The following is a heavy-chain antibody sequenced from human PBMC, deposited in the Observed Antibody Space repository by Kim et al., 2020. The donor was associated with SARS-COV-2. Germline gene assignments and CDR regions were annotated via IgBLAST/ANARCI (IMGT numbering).Heavy chain of an antibody. CDR3: AKRDAGTTSD. J-gene: IGHJ4*02. V-gene: IGHV3-23*01. D-gene: IGHD1-1*01. Sequence: YYADSVQGRFTISRDNSKNTLYLQMNSLRADDTAVYYCAKRDAGTTSDWGQGTLVTVSS.